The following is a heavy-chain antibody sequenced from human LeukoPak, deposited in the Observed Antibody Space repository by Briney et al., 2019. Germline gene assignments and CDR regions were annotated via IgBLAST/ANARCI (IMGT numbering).Heavy chain of an antibody. CDR3: ARDVAHIVVVTANPLNY. J-gene: IGHJ4*02. Sequence: GASVKVSCKASGYTFTSYGISWVRQAPGQGLEWMGWISAYNGNTNYAQKLQGRVTMTTDTSTSTAYMELRSLRSDDTAVYYCARDVAHIVVVTANPLNYWGQGTLVTVSS. CDR1: GYTFTSYG. V-gene: IGHV1-18*01. CDR2: ISAYNGNT. D-gene: IGHD2-21*02.